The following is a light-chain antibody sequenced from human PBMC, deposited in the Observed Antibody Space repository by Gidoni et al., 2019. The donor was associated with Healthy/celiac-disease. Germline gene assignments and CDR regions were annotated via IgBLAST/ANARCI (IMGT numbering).Light chain of an antibody. CDR1: QRVSSY. CDR3: QQRSNWPPIT. Sequence: IVLTQSPATLYLSPGERATLSCRASQRVSSYLAWYQQKPGQAPRRLIYDASNRATGIPARFSGSGSGTDFTLTISSLEPEDFAVYYCQQRSNWPPITFGQGTRLEIK. V-gene: IGKV3-11*01. CDR2: DAS. J-gene: IGKJ5*01.